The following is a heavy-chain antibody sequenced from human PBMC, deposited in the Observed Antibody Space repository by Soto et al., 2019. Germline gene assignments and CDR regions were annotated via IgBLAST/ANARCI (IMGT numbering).Heavy chain of an antibody. V-gene: IGHV3-30*18. CDR1: GFTFSSYG. J-gene: IGHJ6*02. D-gene: IGHD6-6*01. CDR2: ISYDGSNK. Sequence: GGSLRLSCAASGFTFSSYGMHWVRQAPGKGLEWVAVISYDGSNKYYADSVKGRFTISRDNSKNTLYLQMNSLRAEDTAVYYCAKPRAARPYYYYYYGMDVWGQGTTVTVSS. CDR3: AKPRAARPYYYYYYGMDV.